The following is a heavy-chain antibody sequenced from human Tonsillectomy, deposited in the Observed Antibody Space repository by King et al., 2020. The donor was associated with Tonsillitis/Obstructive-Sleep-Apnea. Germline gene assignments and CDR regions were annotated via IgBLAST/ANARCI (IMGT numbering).Heavy chain of an antibody. CDR2: IYPGDSDT. CDR3: ARAYYDFWGATNWFDP. D-gene: IGHD3-3*01. Sequence: VQLVESGAEVKKPGESLKISCEGSGYRFTSYWIGWVRQMPGKGLEWMGIIYPGDSDTRYSPSFQGQVTISADKSISTAYLQWSSLKASDTAMYYCARAYYDFWGATNWFDPWGQGTLVTVSS. V-gene: IGHV5-51*01. J-gene: IGHJ5*02. CDR1: GYRFTSYW.